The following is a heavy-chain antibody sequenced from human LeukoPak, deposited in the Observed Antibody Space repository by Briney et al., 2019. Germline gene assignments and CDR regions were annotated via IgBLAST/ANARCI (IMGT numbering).Heavy chain of an antibody. CDR2: ISSNSNYI. Sequence: GGSLRLSCAASGFTFSTYSMSWVRQAPGKGLEWVSSISSNSNYIYYADSVKGRFTISRDNAKNSLYLQMNSLRAEDTAVYYCAREWFSWFDPWGQGTLVTVSS. CDR1: GFTFSTYS. D-gene: IGHD3-10*01. J-gene: IGHJ5*02. V-gene: IGHV3-21*01. CDR3: AREWFSWFDP.